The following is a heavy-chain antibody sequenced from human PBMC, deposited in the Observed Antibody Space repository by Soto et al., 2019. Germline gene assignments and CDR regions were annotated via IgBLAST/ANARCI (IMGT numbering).Heavy chain of an antibody. J-gene: IGHJ4*02. Sequence: QVQLVESGGGVVQPGRSLRLSCAASGFTFSSYGMHWVRQAPGKGLEWVAVISYDGSNKYYADSVKGRFTISRDNSKNTLYLQMKSLRAEDTAVYYCAKDRSSGWYRGFDYWGQGTLVTVSS. CDR2: ISYDGSNK. D-gene: IGHD6-19*01. CDR3: AKDRSSGWYRGFDY. V-gene: IGHV3-30*18. CDR1: GFTFSSYG.